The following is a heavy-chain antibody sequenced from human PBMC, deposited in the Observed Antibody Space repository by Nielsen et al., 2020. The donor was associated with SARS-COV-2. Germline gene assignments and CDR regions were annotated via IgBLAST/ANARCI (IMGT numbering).Heavy chain of an antibody. V-gene: IGHV3-7*05. CDR2: ISQDGSEK. J-gene: IGHJ4*02. D-gene: IGHD5-18*01. Sequence: VRQMPGKGLEWVASISQDGSEKYYVDSVKGRFTISRDNAKNSLYLQMNSLRAEDTAVYYCARDRIRLFDYWGQGTLVTVSS. CDR3: ARDRIRLFDY.